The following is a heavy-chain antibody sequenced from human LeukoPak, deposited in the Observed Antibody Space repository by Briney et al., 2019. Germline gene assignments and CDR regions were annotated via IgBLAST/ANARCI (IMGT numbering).Heavy chain of an antibody. Sequence: ASVNVSCKASGYTFTSYAMHWVRQAPGQRLEWMGWINAGNGNTKYSQKFQGRVTITRDTSASTAYMELSSLRSEDTAVYYCARYRGVLERYFDYWGQGTLVTVSS. V-gene: IGHV1-3*01. CDR1: GYTFTSYA. J-gene: IGHJ4*02. CDR2: INAGNGNT. CDR3: ARYRGVLERYFDY. D-gene: IGHD3-10*01.